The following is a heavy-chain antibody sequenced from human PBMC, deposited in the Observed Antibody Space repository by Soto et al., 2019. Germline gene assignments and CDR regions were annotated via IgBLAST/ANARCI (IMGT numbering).Heavy chain of an antibody. V-gene: IGHV1-8*02. Sequence: AVKVSCEASGYTFTSYDINWVRQATGQGLEWMGWMNPHSGNTGYAQKFQGRVTMTRNTSISTAYMALSSLRSEETAVYYCASGDSPIAARANSRFALRGQRTLVRISS. D-gene: IGHD6-6*01. CDR3: ASGDSPIAARANSRFAL. J-gene: IGHJ1*01. CDR2: MNPHSGNT. CDR1: GYTFTSYD.